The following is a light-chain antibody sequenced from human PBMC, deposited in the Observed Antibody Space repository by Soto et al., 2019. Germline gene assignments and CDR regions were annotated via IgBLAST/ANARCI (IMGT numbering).Light chain of an antibody. V-gene: IGLV2-14*03. J-gene: IGLJ1*01. CDR3: SSYTSSTTLYV. Sequence: QSVLTQPASVSGSPGQSITTSCTGASSDVGNYNYVSWYQQHPGKAPKLIIYDVSNRPSGVSNRFSGSKSGNTASLTISGLQAEDEADYYCSSYTSSTTLYVFGTGTKVTVL. CDR2: DVS. CDR1: SSDVGNYNY.